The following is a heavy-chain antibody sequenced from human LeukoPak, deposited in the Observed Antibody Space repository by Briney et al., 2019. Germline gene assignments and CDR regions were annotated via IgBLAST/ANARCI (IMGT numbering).Heavy chain of an antibody. CDR3: ARGARRYYDFWSGYYYFDY. D-gene: IGHD3-3*01. CDR2: INPNSGGT. Sequence: ASVKVSCKASGYTFTGYYMHWVRQAPGQGLEWMGWINPNSGGTNYAQKFQGRVTMTRDTSISTAYMELSRLRSDDTAVYYCARGARRYYDFWSGYYYFDYWGQGTLVTVSS. J-gene: IGHJ4*02. V-gene: IGHV1-2*02. CDR1: GYTFTGYY.